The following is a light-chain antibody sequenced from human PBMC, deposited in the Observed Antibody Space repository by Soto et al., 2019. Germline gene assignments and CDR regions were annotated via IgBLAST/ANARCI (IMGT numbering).Light chain of an antibody. Sequence: QSALTQPASVSGSPGQSITISCTGTSSDVGGYNFVSWYQQHPGKAPKLMIYEVTNRPSGVSNRFSGSKSCNTASLTISGLQAEDEAHYYCSSYTSSSTLVFGGGTKLTVL. V-gene: IGLV2-14*01. CDR1: SSDVGGYNF. CDR3: SSYTSSSTLV. CDR2: EVT. J-gene: IGLJ2*01.